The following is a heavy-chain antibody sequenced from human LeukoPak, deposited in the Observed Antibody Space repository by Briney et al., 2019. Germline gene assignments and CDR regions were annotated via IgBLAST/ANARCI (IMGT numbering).Heavy chain of an antibody. D-gene: IGHD3-10*01. CDR2: ISSSGNTI. Sequence: GGSLRLSCAASGFTFSSYEMNWVRQAPGKGLEWVSYISSSGNTIYYADSVKGRFTISRDNAKNSLYLQMNSLRAEDTAVYYCAREAASGNYYIEYWGQGTLVTVSS. CDR3: AREAASGNYYIEY. CDR1: GFTFSSYE. V-gene: IGHV3-48*03. J-gene: IGHJ4*02.